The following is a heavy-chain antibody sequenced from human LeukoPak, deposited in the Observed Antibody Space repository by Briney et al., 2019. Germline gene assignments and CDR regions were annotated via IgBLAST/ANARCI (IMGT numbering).Heavy chain of an antibody. V-gene: IGHV3-9*01. Sequence: PGGSLRLSCAASGFTFDDYAMHWVRQAPGKGLEWVSGISWNSGSIGYADSVKGRFTISRDNAKNSLYLQMNSLRAEDTALYYCAKAPIGFGVPIGSNWFDPWGQGTLVTVSS. CDR2: ISWNSGSI. CDR3: AKAPIGFGVPIGSNWFDP. D-gene: IGHD3-10*01. CDR1: GFTFDDYA. J-gene: IGHJ5*02.